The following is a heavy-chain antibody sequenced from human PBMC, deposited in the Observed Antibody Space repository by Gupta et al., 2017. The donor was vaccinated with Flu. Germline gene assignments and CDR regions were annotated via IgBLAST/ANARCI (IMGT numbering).Heavy chain of an antibody. D-gene: IGHD1-1*01. Sequence: QITLKESGPTLVKPTQTLTLTCTFSGFSLTTSPVGVGWIRQPPGKAPECLALIYWDDDKRYNPSLKSRVTIAKDTSANRVVLLMTNMEPLDTATYYCAHRVPDTGNWENGAFDNWGQGILVTVSS. CDR3: AHRVPDTGNWENGAFDN. CDR1: GFSLTTSPVG. J-gene: IGHJ4*02. CDR2: IYWDDDK. V-gene: IGHV2-5*02.